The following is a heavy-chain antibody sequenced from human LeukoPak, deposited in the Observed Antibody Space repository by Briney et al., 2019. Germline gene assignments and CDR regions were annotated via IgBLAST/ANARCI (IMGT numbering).Heavy chain of an antibody. V-gene: IGHV4-39*01. CDR3: ARHVGVAGDYLDY. J-gene: IGHJ4*02. CDR1: GGSISSSSYY. D-gene: IGHD6-19*01. Sequence: PSETLSLTCTVSGGSISSSSYYGGWSRQPPGKGLEWIESIYYSGSTYYNPSRKSRVTISVDTSKNQFSLKQSSVTAADTAVYYCARHVGVAGDYLDYWGQGTLVTVSS. CDR2: IYYSGST.